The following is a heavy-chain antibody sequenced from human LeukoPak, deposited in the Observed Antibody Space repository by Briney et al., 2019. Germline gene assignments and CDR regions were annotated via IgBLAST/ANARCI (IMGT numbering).Heavy chain of an antibody. J-gene: IGHJ4*02. Sequence: SVPTLVNPTQTLTLTCTFSVFSLSTSGMCVRWIRQPPGKAPELLARIDRDDDKYYSTSLTTRLTISNYTSKNQVLLPMTNLDPVDTGAYYCARVRGGGFDCWGEGTLVTVSS. CDR2: IDRDDDK. CDR1: VFSLSTSGMC. D-gene: IGHD3-16*01. V-gene: IGHV2-70*11. CDR3: ARVRGGGFDC.